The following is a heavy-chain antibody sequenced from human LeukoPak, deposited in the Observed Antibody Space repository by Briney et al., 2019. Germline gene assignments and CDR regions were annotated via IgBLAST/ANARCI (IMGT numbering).Heavy chain of an antibody. CDR3: GRGNGDGYNWAGNYYFDY. CDR2: IYYSGST. D-gene: IGHD5-24*01. J-gene: IGHJ4*02. CDR1: GGSISSYY. V-gene: IGHV4-59*01. Sequence: SETLSLTCTVSGGSISSYYWSWIRQPPGEGLEWIGYIYYSGSTNYNPSLKSRVTISVDTSKNQFSLKLSSVTAADTAVYYCGRGNGDGYNWAGNYYFDYWGQGTLVTVSS.